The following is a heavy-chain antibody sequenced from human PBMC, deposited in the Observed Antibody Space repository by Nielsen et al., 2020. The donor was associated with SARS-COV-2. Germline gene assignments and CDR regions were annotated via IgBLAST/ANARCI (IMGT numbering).Heavy chain of an antibody. D-gene: IGHD3-22*01. CDR1: GYSFTTHG. Sequence: ASVKVSCKASGYSFTTHGMNWVPQAPGQGPEWMKWFNTYTGNPTYAQGFTGRPVFSMDTSASTANLQISSLKAEDMARDYCASVMMIVVIIYFYYYYGMDVWGQGTTVTVS. CDR3: ASVMMIVVIIYFYYYYGMDV. V-gene: IGHV7-81*01. J-gene: IGHJ6*02. CDR2: FNTYTGNP.